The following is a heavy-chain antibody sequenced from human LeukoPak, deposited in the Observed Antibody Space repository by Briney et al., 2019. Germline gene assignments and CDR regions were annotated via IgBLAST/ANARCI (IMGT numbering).Heavy chain of an antibody. CDR2: FDPEDGET. D-gene: IGHD3-3*01. J-gene: IGHJ4*02. CDR1: GYTLTELS. V-gene: IGHV1-24*01. Sequence: ASVKVSCKVSGYTLTELSMHWVRQAPGKGLEWMGGFDPEDGETIYAQKFKGRVTMTEDTSTDTTYMEMSNLRSEDTAVYYCATDPDYDFWSGYYLGYWGQGTLVTVSS. CDR3: ATDPDYDFWSGYYLGY.